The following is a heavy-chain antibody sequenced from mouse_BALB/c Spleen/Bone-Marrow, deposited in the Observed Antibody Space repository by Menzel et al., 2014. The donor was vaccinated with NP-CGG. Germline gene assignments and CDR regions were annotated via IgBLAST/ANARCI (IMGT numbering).Heavy chain of an antibody. CDR3: ARWLLPYYAMDY. CDR1: GYTFTTYY. Sequence: QVQLQQSGPELVKPGASVRMSCKASGYTFTTYYIHWVKQRPGQGLEWIGWIYPRNVSTNYNEKFRGKATLTADKSSSTAYMQLSSLTSEDSAVYFCARWLLPYYAMDYWGQGTSVTVSS. J-gene: IGHJ4*01. V-gene: IGHV1S56*01. D-gene: IGHD2-3*01. CDR2: IYPRNVST.